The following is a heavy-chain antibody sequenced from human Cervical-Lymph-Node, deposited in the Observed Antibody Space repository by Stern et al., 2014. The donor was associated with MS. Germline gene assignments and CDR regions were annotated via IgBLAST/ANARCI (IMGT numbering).Heavy chain of an antibody. CDR3: ARHHCTTINCENYYFDY. CDR1: GDSITSNNW. Sequence: QLQLQESGPGLVKPSGTLSLTCAVSGDSITSNNWWSWVRQSPGEGLEWLGEIYHLGSSNYSPSLQSRVTISADKSKNLFSLRLDSVTAADTALYYCARHHCTTINCENYYFDYWGQGSLVTVSS. J-gene: IGHJ4*02. CDR2: IYHLGSS. D-gene: IGHD2/OR15-2a*01. V-gene: IGHV4-4*02.